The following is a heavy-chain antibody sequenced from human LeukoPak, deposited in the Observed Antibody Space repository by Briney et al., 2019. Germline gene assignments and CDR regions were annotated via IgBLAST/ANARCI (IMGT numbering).Heavy chain of an antibody. V-gene: IGHV4-59*08. Sequence: SETLSLTCTVSGGSLSSYYWSWIRQPPGKGLEWIGYIYYSGSTNYNPSLKSRVTISVDTSKNQFSLKLSSVAAADTAVYYCARGRLGDYGTGYFQHWGQGTLVTVSS. CDR1: GGSLSSYY. CDR3: ARGRLGDYGTGYFQH. D-gene: IGHD4-17*01. CDR2: IYYSGST. J-gene: IGHJ1*01.